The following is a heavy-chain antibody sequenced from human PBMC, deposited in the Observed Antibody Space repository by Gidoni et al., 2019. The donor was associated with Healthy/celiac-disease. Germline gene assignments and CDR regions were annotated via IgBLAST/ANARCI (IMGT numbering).Heavy chain of an antibody. D-gene: IGHD4-17*01. CDR1: GFTFSSYA. Sequence: EVQLLESGGGLVQPGGSLRLSCAASGFTFSSYAMSWVRQATGKGLEWVSAISGSCGCTYYADSVKGRFTIPRDNSKNTLYLQMNSLRAEDTAVYFCAKIHGEHKASPFDYWGQGTLVTVSS. J-gene: IGHJ4*02. V-gene: IGHV3-23*01. CDR2: ISGSCGCT. CDR3: AKIHGEHKASPFDY.